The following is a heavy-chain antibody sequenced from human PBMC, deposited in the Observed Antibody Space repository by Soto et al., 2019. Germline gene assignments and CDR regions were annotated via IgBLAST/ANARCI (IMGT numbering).Heavy chain of an antibody. V-gene: IGHV3-13*01. J-gene: IGHJ3*02. CDR1: GFTFSSYD. CDR2: MGTAGDT. CDR3: ARASYDSRGYSPFDI. Sequence: EVQLVESGGGLVQPGGSLRLSCAASGFTFSSYDMHWVRQATGTGLEWVSAMGTAGDTYYPGSVKGRFTISRENAKNSLYLQMNSLRAGDTAVYYFARASYDSRGYSPFDICGQGTMVTVSS. D-gene: IGHD3-22*01.